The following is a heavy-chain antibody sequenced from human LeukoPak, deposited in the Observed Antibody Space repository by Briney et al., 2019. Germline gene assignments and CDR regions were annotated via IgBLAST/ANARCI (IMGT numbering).Heavy chain of an antibody. CDR2: ISGSGGST. D-gene: IGHD3-16*01. CDR3: AREDPYLT. V-gene: IGHV3-23*01. Sequence: GGSLRLSCTASGFTFGDYAMSWFRQAPGKGLEWVSSISGSGGSTHYADSVKGRFTISRDNFKSTLYLQMNGLRAEDTAVYNCAREDPYLTWGQGTLVTVSS. CDR1: GFTFGDYA. J-gene: IGHJ5*02.